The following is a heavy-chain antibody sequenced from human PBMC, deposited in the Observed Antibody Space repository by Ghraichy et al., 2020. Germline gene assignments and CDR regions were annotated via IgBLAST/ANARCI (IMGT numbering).Heavy chain of an antibody. CDR3: ARADSSTSGYFYYYGLDV. J-gene: IGHJ6*02. CDR1: GYTFTGHF. Sequence: ASVKVSFRASGYTFTGHFLHWVRQAPGQGLEWMGWFNPNSGGTNFIQKFHGRVTMTRDTSINTAFMELSRLRSDDTAVYYCARADSSTSGYFYYYGLDVWGQGTTVTVSS. V-gene: IGHV1-2*02. CDR2: FNPNSGGT. D-gene: IGHD6-19*01.